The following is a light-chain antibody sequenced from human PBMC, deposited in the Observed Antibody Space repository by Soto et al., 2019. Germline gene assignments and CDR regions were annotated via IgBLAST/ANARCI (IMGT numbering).Light chain of an antibody. CDR2: EVT. CDR3: SSFTSNRLRV. J-gene: IGLJ2*01. Sequence: QSALTQPASVSGSPGQSITISCTGTSSDVGGYNSVSWYQQRPGKAPKLIIFEVTNRPSGVSNRFSGSKSGNTASLTISRLQAEDEADYYCSSFTSNRLRVFGGGTKVTVL. V-gene: IGLV2-14*01. CDR1: SSDVGGYNS.